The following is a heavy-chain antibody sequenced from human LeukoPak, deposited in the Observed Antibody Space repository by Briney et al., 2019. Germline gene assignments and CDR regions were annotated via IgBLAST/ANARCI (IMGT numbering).Heavy chain of an antibody. CDR3: AKDGGGDVVESYYMDV. D-gene: IGHD2-21*01. J-gene: IGHJ6*03. CDR1: GFTFSSYG. CDR2: IWYDGSNK. V-gene: IGHV3-33*06. Sequence: RRSLRLSFAASGFTFSSYGMHWVRQPPGKGLGWVAVIWYDGSNKYYADSVKCRFTISRDNSKTTLHLQMNGLRGEDTAVYYCAKDGGGDVVESYYMDVWGKGTTVTVSS.